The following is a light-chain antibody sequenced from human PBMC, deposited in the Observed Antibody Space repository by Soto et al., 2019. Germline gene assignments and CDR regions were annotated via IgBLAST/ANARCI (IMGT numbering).Light chain of an antibody. CDR3: QLYTA. V-gene: IGKV3D-20*02. Sequence: DIVLTQSPSILSLSPGDRATLSCRSSESVRSTYLAWYQQKRGQAPRLLIYEASSRASGITDRFSGSGSGTDFTLTLSRLEPEDFAVFYCQLYTAFGQGTKVDIK. J-gene: IGKJ1*01. CDR1: ESVRSTY. CDR2: EAS.